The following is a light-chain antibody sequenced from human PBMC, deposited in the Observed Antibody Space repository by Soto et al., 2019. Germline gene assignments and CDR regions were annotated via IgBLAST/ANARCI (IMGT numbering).Light chain of an antibody. CDR3: QQYNTFWT. CDR1: QSISSY. Sequence: DIQMTQSPSTLSASVGDRVTISCRASQSISSYLNWYQHKQGKAPKLLIYAASSLQSGVPSRFSGSGSGTDFTLTISSLQPEDFATYYCQQYNTFWTF. J-gene: IGKJ1*01. CDR2: AAS. V-gene: IGKV1-39*01.